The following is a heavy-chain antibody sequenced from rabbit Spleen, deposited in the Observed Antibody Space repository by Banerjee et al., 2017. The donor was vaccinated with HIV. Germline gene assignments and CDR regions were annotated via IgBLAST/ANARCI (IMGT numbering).Heavy chain of an antibody. V-gene: IGHV1S40*01. CDR2: MNAGGSKP. CDR1: GFSFSSSYY. CDR3: ARDLVAVIGWNFNL. J-gene: IGHJ4*01. D-gene: IGHD1-1*01. Sequence: QSLEESGGDLVKPGASLTLTCTASGFSFSSSYYMCWVRQAPGKGLEWIGCMNAGGSKPIYANWAKGRFTMSKTSSTTVTLQMTRLTAADTATYFCARDLVAVIGWNFNLWGPGTLVTVS.